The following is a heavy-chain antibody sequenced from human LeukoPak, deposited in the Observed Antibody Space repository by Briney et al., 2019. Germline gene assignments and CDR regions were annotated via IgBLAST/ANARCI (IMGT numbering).Heavy chain of an antibody. V-gene: IGHV1-69*13. CDR3: ARDHCSGGSCYSGY. J-gene: IGHJ4*02. CDR1: GGTFSSYA. CDR2: IVPIYGTA. Sequence: SVKVSCKASGGTFSSYAISWMRQAPGQGLEWMGGIVPIYGTANYAQKFQGRVTITADESTSTAYMELSSLRSEDTAVYYCARDHCSGGSCYSGYWGQGTLVTVSS. D-gene: IGHD2-15*01.